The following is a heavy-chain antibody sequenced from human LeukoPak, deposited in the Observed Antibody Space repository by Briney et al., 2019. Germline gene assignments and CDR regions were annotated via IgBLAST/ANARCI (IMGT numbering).Heavy chain of an antibody. Sequence: GGSLRLSCAASGFTFSSYWMSWVRQAPGKGLEWVANIKQDGSEKYYVDSVKDRFTISRDNAKNSLYLQMNSLSAADTAVYFCARGQTTVTNWGQGTLVTVSS. V-gene: IGHV3-7*03. D-gene: IGHD4-17*01. CDR1: GFTFSSYW. CDR3: ARGQTTVTN. CDR2: IKQDGSEK. J-gene: IGHJ4*02.